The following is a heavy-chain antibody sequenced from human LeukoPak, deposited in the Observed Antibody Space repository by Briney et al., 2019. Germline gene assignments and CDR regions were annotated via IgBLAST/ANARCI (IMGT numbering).Heavy chain of an antibody. Sequence: ASVRVTCKASGYIFTNFGISWVRPAPGQRLKWMGCISAYNGHRNYVQKFQDRLTVTTNTSATTTYMELTGLTSDDSGVYYCARDRSSSSLWGQGTLVTISS. D-gene: IGHD6-6*01. CDR2: ISAYNGHR. J-gene: IGHJ4*02. CDR1: GYIFTNFG. CDR3: ARDRSSSSL. V-gene: IGHV1-18*01.